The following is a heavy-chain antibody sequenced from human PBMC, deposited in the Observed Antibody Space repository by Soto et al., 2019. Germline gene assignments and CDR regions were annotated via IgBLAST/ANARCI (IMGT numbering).Heavy chain of an antibody. CDR3: AKDRAYGGNPYLYYGMDV. Sequence: GGSLRLSCVASGFSFTNYAMTWVRQAPGKGLEWVSSISGSGGATYYADSVKGRFAISRDTSKNTVYLQMNSLRVEDTAVYYCAKDRAYGGNPYLYYGMDVWGQGTTVTVSS. V-gene: IGHV3-23*01. CDR1: GFSFTNYA. J-gene: IGHJ6*02. CDR2: ISGSGGAT. D-gene: IGHD4-17*01.